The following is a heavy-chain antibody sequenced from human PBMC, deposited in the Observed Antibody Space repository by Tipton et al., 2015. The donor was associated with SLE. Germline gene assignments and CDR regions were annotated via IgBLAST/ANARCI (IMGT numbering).Heavy chain of an antibody. J-gene: IGHJ4*02. CDR1: GFTFSSYA. V-gene: IGHV3-23*01. CDR3: AKDLEGEVIGGGSFDY. D-gene: IGHD1-26*01. Sequence: SLRLSCAASGFTFSSYAMNWVRQAPGKGLEWVSVISGSGGSTYYADSVKGRFTISRDNSKNTLYLHMNSLRAEDTAVYHCAKDLEGEVIGGGSFDYWGQGTLVTVSS. CDR2: ISGSGGST.